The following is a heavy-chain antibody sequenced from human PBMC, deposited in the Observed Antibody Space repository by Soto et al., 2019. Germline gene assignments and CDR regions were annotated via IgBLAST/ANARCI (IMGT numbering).Heavy chain of an antibody. CDR1: GGSSSSYY. D-gene: IGHD5-12*01. J-gene: IGHJ6*02. CDR2: IYYSGST. CDR3: ARCARTVATKGGIYYYGMDV. V-gene: IGHV4-59*01. Sequence: PSETLSLTCTVSGGSSSSYYWSWIRQPPGKGLEWIGYIYYSGSTNYNPSLKSRVTISVDTSKNQFSLKLSSVTAADTAVYYCARCARTVATKGGIYYYGMDVWGQGTTVTVSS.